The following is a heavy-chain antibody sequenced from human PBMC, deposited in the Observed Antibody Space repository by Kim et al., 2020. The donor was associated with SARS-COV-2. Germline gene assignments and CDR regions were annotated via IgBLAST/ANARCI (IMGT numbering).Heavy chain of an antibody. CDR2: ISYDGSNK. CDR1: GFTFSSYG. D-gene: IGHD3-3*01. J-gene: IGHJ6*02. Sequence: GGSLRLSCAASGFTFSSYGMHWVRQAPGKGLEWVAVISYDGSNKYYADSVKGRFTISRDNSKNTLYLQMNSLRAEDTAVYYCAKAPADYYDFWSGVYYYYGMDVWGQGTTVTVSS. V-gene: IGHV3-30*18. CDR3: AKAPADYYDFWSGVYYYYGMDV.